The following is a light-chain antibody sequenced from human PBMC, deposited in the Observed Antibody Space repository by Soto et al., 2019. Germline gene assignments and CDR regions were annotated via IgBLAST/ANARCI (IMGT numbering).Light chain of an antibody. V-gene: IGKV1-9*01. J-gene: IGKJ5*01. CDR2: VAS. CDR1: RGITTV. CDR3: QQLDRFPIT. Sequence: IQLTQSPAFLSLSIGDRVTITFRASRGITTVLAWYQQKPGKAPKLLIYVASTLQSGVPSRFSGSGSGTEFTLTISSLQAEDVATYCCQQLDRFPITFGQGTRLEI.